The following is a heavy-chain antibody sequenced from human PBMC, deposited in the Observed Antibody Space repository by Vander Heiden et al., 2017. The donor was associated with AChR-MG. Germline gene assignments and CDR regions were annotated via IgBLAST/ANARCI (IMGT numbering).Heavy chain of an antibody. CDR3: ASRRARVVVPDGKQWLDPGHYYYGMDV. J-gene: IGHJ6*02. CDR2: IIPICGTA. V-gene: IGHV1-69*01. Sequence: QVQLVHAGAEFNIPGSSVRVPGKAPGNTFTSYSISRVGQAPAEGLEWMGGIIPICGTANYAQKFQGRVTITADESTSADYMELSSLRSEDTAVYYCASRRARVVVPDGKQWLDPGHYYYGMDVWGQGTTVTVSS. CDR1: GNTFTSYS. D-gene: IGHD2-2*01.